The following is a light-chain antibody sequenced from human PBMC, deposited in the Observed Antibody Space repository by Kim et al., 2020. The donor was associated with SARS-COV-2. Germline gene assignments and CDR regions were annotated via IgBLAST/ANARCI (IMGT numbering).Light chain of an antibody. Sequence: VTTSSCGGSTNYGAGYDVVCYQQLPGTAPHLVIYANGNRPSGVPDRFFGSKSGTSASLAITGLQAEDEADYYCQSYDNSLRGWMFGGGTKVTVL. CDR3: QSYDNSLRGWM. CDR2: ANG. J-gene: IGLJ3*02. CDR1: STNYGAGYD. V-gene: IGLV1-40*01.